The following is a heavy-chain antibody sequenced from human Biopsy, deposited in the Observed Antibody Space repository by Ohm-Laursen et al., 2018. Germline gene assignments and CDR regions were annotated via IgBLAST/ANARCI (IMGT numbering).Heavy chain of an antibody. Sequence: ASVKVSCNASGYTFINYGFSWVRQAPGQGLEWMGWTNPYNGDTNYAQKLQGRVTMTTDTSTSTAYMELRSLRSDDTAVYYCARANNDAGTYWYLDLWGRGTLVTVS. D-gene: IGHD1-1*01. CDR3: ARANNDAGTYWYLDL. J-gene: IGHJ2*01. CDR1: GYTFINYG. V-gene: IGHV1-18*01. CDR2: TNPYNGDT.